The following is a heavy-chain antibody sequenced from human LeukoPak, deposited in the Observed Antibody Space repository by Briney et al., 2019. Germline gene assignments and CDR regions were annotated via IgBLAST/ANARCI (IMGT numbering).Heavy chain of an antibody. CDR1: GFTFDDYA. J-gene: IGHJ4*02. V-gene: IGHV3-9*01. D-gene: IGHD3-22*01. CDR3: ANTYYYDSSDHY. Sequence: SLRLSCAASGFTFDDYAMHWVRQAPGKGLEWVSGISWNSCSIGYAASVKGRFTISRDNAKNSLYLQMNSLRAEDTAVYYCANTYYYDSSDHYWGQGTLVTVSS. CDR2: ISWNSCSI.